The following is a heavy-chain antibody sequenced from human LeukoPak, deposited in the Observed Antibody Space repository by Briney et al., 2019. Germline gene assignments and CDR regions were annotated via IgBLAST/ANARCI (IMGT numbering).Heavy chain of an antibody. V-gene: IGHV4-59*01. CDR3: AKEAAITIFGVVIHYYYGMDV. CDR1: GGSISSYY. Sequence: SETLSLTCTVSGGSISSYYWSWIRQPPGKRLEWIGYIYYSGSTNYNPSLKSRVTISVDTSKNQFSLKLSSVTAADTAVYYCAKEAAITIFGVVIHYYYGMDVWGQGTTVTVSS. J-gene: IGHJ6*02. D-gene: IGHD3-3*01. CDR2: IYYSGST.